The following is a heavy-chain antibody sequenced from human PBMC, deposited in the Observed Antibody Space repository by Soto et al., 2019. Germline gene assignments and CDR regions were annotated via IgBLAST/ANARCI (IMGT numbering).Heavy chain of an antibody. J-gene: IGHJ4*02. CDR1: GYTFTSYG. Sequence: QVQLVQSGAEVKKPGASVKVSCKASGYTFTSYGISWVRQAPGQGLEWMGWISAYNGNTNYAQKLQGRVTMTTDTSTSTAYMELRSLRSDDTAVYYCASSTQLRYFDWLLYYWGQGTLVTVSS. V-gene: IGHV1-18*01. CDR3: ASSTQLRYFDWLLYY. D-gene: IGHD3-9*01. CDR2: ISAYNGNT.